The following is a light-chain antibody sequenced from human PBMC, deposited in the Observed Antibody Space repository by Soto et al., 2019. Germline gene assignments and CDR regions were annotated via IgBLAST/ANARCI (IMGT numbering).Light chain of an antibody. V-gene: IGKV3-20*01. J-gene: IGKJ1*01. CDR3: QHGKT. CDR1: QSVSSSY. Sequence: EIVLTQSPGTLSLSPGERATLSCRASQSVSSSYLAWYQQKPGQAPRLLIYGASSRATGIPDRFSGSGSETDFTLTISRLEPEDFAVYYCQHGKTFGQGTKVEIK. CDR2: GAS.